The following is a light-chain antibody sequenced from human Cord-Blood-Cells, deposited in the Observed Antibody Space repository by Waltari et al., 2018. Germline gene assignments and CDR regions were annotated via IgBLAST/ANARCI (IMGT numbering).Light chain of an antibody. CDR2: KAS. Sequence: DIQMNQSTSTLSASVGDRVTITCRASQSISSWLAWYQQKPGKAPKLLIYKASSLESGGPSRFSGSGSGTEFTLTISSLQPDDFATYYCQQYNSYSYSFGQGTKLEIK. J-gene: IGKJ2*03. CDR3: QQYNSYSYS. V-gene: IGKV1-5*03. CDR1: QSISSW.